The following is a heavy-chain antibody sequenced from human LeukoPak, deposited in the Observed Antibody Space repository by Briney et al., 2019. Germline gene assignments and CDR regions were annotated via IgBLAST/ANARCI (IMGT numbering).Heavy chain of an antibody. CDR1: GYTFTSYD. CDR3: ARGASRIAAAGYYYYYYMDV. J-gene: IGHJ6*03. V-gene: IGHV1-8*01. D-gene: IGHD6-13*01. Sequence: GASVKVSCKASGYTFTSYDINWVRQATGQGLEWMGWMNPNSGNTGYAQKFQGRVTMTRNTSIRTAYMELSSLRSEDTAVYYCARGASRIAAAGYYYYYYMDVWGKGTTVTVSS. CDR2: MNPNSGNT.